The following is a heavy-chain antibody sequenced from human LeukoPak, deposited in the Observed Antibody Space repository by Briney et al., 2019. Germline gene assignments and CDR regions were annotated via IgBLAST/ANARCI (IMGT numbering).Heavy chain of an antibody. CDR1: GFTFSNFW. J-gene: IGHJ4*02. CDR2: INQDGSEK. Sequence: GGSLRLSCAASGFTFSNFWMSWVRQAPGKGLEWVTNINQDGSEKNYVDSVKGRFTISRDSAKNSLYLQMDSLRVEDTAIYYCARCSGWAFKNWGQGTLVTVSS. CDR3: ARCSGWAFKN. V-gene: IGHV3-7*01. D-gene: IGHD6-19*01.